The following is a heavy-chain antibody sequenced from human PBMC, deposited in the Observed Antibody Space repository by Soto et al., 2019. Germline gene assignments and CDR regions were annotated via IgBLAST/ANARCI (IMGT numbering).Heavy chain of an antibody. CDR3: ATTRFLVRGAYRVRAFDI. J-gene: IGHJ3*02. CDR2: FDPEDGET. D-gene: IGHD3-10*01. Sequence: ASGKVSCKVSGYTLTELSMHWVRQAPGKGLEWMGGFDPEDGETIYAQKFQGRVTMTEDTSTDTAYMELSSLRSEDTAVYYCATTRFLVRGAYRVRAFDIWGQGTMVTVSS. V-gene: IGHV1-24*01. CDR1: GYTLTELS.